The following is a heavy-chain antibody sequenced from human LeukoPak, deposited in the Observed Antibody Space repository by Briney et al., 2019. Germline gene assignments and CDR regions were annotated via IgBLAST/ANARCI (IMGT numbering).Heavy chain of an antibody. Sequence: SVKLSCKASGYTFTGYYMHWVRQAPGQGLEWMGWINPNSGGTNYAQKFQGRVTMTRDTSISTAYMELSRLRSDDTAVYYCARAMQYSSSWYFDYWGQGSLVTVSS. CDR2: INPNSGGT. V-gene: IGHV1-2*02. CDR1: GYTFTGYY. CDR3: ARAMQYSSSWYFDY. D-gene: IGHD6-13*01. J-gene: IGHJ4*02.